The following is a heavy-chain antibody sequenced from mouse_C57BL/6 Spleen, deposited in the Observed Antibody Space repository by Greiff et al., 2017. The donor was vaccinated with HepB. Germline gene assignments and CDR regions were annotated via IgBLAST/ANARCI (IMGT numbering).Heavy chain of an antibody. CDR1: SKKKNRYW. CDR2: IDPNSGGT. CDR3: ANYDGYHGYFDY. V-gene: IGHV1-72*01. D-gene: IGHD2-3*01. Sequence: QVQLQQPGAELVQPGASEKQSCKASSKKKNRYWMHWVKQRPGRGLEWIGRIDPNSGGTKYNEKFKSKATLTVDKPSSTAYMQLSSLTSEDSAVYYCANYDGYHGYFDYWGQGTTLTVSS. J-gene: IGHJ2*01.